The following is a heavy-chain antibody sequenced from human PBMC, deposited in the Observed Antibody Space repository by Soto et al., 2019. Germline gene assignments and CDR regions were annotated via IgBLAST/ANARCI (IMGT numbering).Heavy chain of an antibody. D-gene: IGHD6-13*01. Sequence: QLQLQESSSGLVKPSQTLSLTCAVSGGSISSSGYSWSWIRQPPGKGLEWVGYVYHSGSTYYNPSLKSRVTISVDRSKNQFSLKLSSVTAADTAVYYCASSHAGAHITAAVHWGQGTLVTVSS. V-gene: IGHV4-30-2*01. CDR2: VYHSGST. J-gene: IGHJ4*02. CDR1: GGSISSSGYS. CDR3: ASSHAGAHITAAVH.